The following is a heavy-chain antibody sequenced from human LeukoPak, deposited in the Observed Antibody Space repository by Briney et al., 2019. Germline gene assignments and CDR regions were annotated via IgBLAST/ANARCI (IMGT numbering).Heavy chain of an antibody. Sequence: PSETLSLTCAVYGGSFRGYYWSWIRQPPGKGLEWIWEINHSGSTNYNPSLKSRVTISVDTSKNQFSLKLSSVTAADTAVYYCARGGGYGGLVDYWGQGTLVTVSS. D-gene: IGHD5-12*01. CDR1: GGSFRGYY. CDR3: ARGGGYGGLVDY. CDR2: INHSGST. J-gene: IGHJ4*02. V-gene: IGHV4-34*01.